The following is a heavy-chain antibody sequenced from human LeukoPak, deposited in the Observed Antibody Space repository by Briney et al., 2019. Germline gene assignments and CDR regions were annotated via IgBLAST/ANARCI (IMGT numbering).Heavy chain of an antibody. Sequence: SCAASGFAFSNYAMHWVRQAPGQGLEWMEWINPNSGGTNYAQKFQGRVTMTRDTSISTAYMELSRLRSDDAAVYYCARAVSEDSSGWTVADYFDYWGQGTLVTVSS. D-gene: IGHD6-19*01. CDR1: GFAFSNYA. CDR3: ARAVSEDSSGWTVADYFDY. J-gene: IGHJ4*02. V-gene: IGHV1-2*02. CDR2: INPNSGGT.